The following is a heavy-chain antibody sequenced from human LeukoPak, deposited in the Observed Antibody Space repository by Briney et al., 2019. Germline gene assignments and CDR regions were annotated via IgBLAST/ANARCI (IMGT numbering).Heavy chain of an antibody. CDR3: ARDDSGSYK. J-gene: IGHJ4*02. D-gene: IGHD1-26*01. CDR2: ISAYNGNT. V-gene: IGHV1-18*01. CDR1: GYTFTSYG. Sequence: ASVKVSCKASGYTFTSYGISWVRQAPGQGLEWMGWISAYNGNTNYAQKFQGRVTMTRDTSISTAYMELSRLRSDDTAVYYCARDDSGSYKWGQGTLVTVSS.